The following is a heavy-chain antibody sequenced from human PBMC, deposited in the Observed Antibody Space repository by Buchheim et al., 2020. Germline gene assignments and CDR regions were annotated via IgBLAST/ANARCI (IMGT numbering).Heavy chain of an antibody. Sequence: EVQLLESGGGLVQPGGSLRLSCAASGFTFSSYAMSWVRQAPGKGLEWVSAISGSDGSTYYADSVKGRFTISRDNSKNTLYLQMNSLRAEDTAVYYCAKSYSIFGVVIIPAGFDYWGQGTL. J-gene: IGHJ4*02. CDR2: ISGSDGST. CDR3: AKSYSIFGVVIIPAGFDY. CDR1: GFTFSSYA. V-gene: IGHV3-23*01. D-gene: IGHD3-3*01.